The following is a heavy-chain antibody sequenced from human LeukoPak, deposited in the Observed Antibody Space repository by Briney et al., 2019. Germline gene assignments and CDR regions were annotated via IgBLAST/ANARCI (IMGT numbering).Heavy chain of an antibody. D-gene: IGHD3-10*01. V-gene: IGHV3-23*01. CDR2: ISGSGGST. J-gene: IGHJ4*02. CDR3: AKSATMVRGVDYFDY. CDR1: GFTFSDYY. Sequence: PGGSLRLSCAASGFTFSDYYMSWIRQAPGKGLEWVSAISGSGGSTYYADSVKGRFTISRDNSKNTLYLQMNSLRAEDTAVYYCAKSATMVRGVDYFDYWGQGTLVTVSS.